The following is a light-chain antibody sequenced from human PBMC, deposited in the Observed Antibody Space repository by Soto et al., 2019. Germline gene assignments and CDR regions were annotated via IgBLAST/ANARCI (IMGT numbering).Light chain of an antibody. Sequence: EIVMTQSPATLSVSPGERATLSCRASQSVSGNLAWYQQKPGQAPRLLIYGASTRATGIPARFSGSGSGTEFTLTISILQSEAFAVYYCQQYNNWPRTFGQGTKVEIK. CDR3: QQYNNWPRT. CDR1: QSVSGN. J-gene: IGKJ1*01. V-gene: IGKV3D-15*01. CDR2: GAS.